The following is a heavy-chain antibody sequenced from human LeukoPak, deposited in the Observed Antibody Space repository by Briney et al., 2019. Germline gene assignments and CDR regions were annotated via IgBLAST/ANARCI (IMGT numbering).Heavy chain of an antibody. Sequence: ASVKVSCKASVYTFTSYGISWVRQAPGQGLEWMGWISAYKGNTNFAHKLQGRVTITTDTSTSTAYLELRSLRPDDTAVYYCARDRELRDFWSGYYILGVVPYYFDYWGQGTLVTVSS. CDR2: ISAYKGNT. CDR3: ARDRELRDFWSGYYILGVVPYYFDY. CDR1: VYTFTSYG. V-gene: IGHV1-18*01. J-gene: IGHJ4*02. D-gene: IGHD3-3*01.